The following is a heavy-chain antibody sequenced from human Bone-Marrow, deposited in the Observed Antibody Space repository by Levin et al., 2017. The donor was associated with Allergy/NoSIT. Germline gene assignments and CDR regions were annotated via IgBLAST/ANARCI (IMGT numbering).Heavy chain of an antibody. CDR1: GFTFSNHW. CDR3: ARALYSGNSNFFY. D-gene: IGHD4-23*01. Sequence: GESLKISCAASGFTFSNHWMTWVRQAPGKGLEWVADIKPDGSVKSYVDSLKGRFTISRDNAKNSLYLQMNSLTDEDTAVYYCARALYSGNSNFFYWGQGSLVTVSS. J-gene: IGHJ4*02. V-gene: IGHV3-7*01. CDR2: IKPDGSVK.